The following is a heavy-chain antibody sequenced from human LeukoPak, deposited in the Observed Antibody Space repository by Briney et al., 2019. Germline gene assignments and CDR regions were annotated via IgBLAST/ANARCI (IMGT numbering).Heavy chain of an antibody. CDR3: AKDNCGGDCYRAEYFQH. Sequence: LSGGSLRLSCAASGFTFSSYGMHWVRQAPGRGLGWGAVIWFDGSNKYYADSVKGRFTNSRDNSKNALYLQMNSLRAEDTAVYYCAKDNCGGDCYRAEYFQHWGQGTLVTVSS. CDR2: IWFDGSNK. D-gene: IGHD2-21*02. V-gene: IGHV3-33*06. CDR1: GFTFSSYG. J-gene: IGHJ1*01.